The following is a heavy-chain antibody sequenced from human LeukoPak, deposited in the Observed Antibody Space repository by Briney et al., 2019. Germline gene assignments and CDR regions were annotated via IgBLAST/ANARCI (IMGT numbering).Heavy chain of an antibody. CDR1: GFTFSDYY. CDR2: ISSSGSTI. D-gene: IGHD3-9*01. V-gene: IGHV3-11*01. J-gene: IGHJ4*02. CDR3: ARYQVYYDILTGYYNDQYYFDY. Sequence: NPGGSLRLSCAASGFTFSDYYMSWIRQAPGKGLEWVPYISSSGSTIYYADSVKGRFTISRDNAKNSLYLQMNSLRAEDTAVYYCARYQVYYDILTGYYNDQYYFDYWGQGTLVTVSS.